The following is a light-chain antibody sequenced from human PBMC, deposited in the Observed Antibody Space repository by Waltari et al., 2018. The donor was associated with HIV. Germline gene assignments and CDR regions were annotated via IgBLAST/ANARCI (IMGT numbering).Light chain of an antibody. Sequence: QSALPQPRSVSGSPGQSVTISCTGTSSDVGTSNSVSGYQQPPGKAPKLILYGVNKRPSGVPDRFSGSKSGNTASLTISGLRVEDEVDYYCCSYAGSSFYVFGTGTQVTVL. J-gene: IGLJ1*01. CDR2: GVN. CDR3: CSYAGSSFYV. CDR1: SSDVGTSNS. V-gene: IGLV2-11*01.